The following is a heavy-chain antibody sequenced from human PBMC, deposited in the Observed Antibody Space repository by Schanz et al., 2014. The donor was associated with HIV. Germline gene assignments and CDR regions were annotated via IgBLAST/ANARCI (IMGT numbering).Heavy chain of an antibody. CDR2: IKEDGSEK. CDR1: GFTFSRYW. Sequence: EVQLVESGGGLVQPGGSLRLSCAASGFTFSRYWMTWVRQAPGKGLEWEANIKEDGSEKYHADSVKGRFTISRDNAKNSLFLQMESLRAEDTAVYYCARDLHDYGDARTDSWGQGILVTVSS. J-gene: IGHJ4*02. D-gene: IGHD4-17*01. V-gene: IGHV3-7*01. CDR3: ARDLHDYGDARTDS.